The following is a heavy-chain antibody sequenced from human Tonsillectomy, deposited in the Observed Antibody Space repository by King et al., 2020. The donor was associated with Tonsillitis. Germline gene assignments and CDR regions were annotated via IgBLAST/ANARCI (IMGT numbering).Heavy chain of an antibody. J-gene: IGHJ6*02. V-gene: IGHV3-30*19. CDR2: ISYDGISM. CDR1: GFSISYXG. D-gene: IGHD6-19*01. Sequence: VQLVESGGGVVQXGRSLRLSCAASGFSISYXGMDWVRQAPGXGLEWVAVISYDGISMYYADSVKGRXTXSSDKSGXXXYXXXNSXIAXDTAMYYCVXXLXSVXXHNXHSGMDXWGQGXXXTV. CDR3: VXXLXSVXXHNXHSGMDX.